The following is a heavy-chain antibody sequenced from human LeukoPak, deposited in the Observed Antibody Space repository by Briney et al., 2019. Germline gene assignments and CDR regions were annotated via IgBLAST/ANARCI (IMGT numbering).Heavy chain of an antibody. Sequence: GASVKVSCKTSGYTVSGYHIHWMGQAAGQGLEWIGWVDNYSGGTHFAEKFQGRVTLTTDTSITTLYMQLTNLKSDDTSIYFCARDVVAVDSNWFDPWGQGTLVTVSS. CDR2: VDNYSGGT. V-gene: IGHV1-2*02. D-gene: IGHD6-19*01. CDR3: ARDVVAVDSNWFDP. CDR1: GYTVSGYH. J-gene: IGHJ5*02.